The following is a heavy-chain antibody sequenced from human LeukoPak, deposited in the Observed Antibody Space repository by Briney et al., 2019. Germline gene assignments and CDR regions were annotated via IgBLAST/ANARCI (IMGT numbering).Heavy chain of an antibody. CDR1: GYSISSGYY. CDR3: ARAGKVDYGDYFVY. D-gene: IGHD4-17*01. V-gene: IGHV4-38-2*02. Sequence: PSETLSLTCTVSGYSISSGYYWGWIRQPPGKGLEWIGSIYHSGSTYYNPSLKSRVTISVDTSKNQFSLKLSSVTAADTAVYYCARAGKVDYGDYFVYWGQGTLVTVSS. CDR2: IYHSGST. J-gene: IGHJ4*02.